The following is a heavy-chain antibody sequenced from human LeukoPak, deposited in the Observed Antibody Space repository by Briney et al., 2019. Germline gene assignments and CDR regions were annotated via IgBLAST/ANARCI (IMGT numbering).Heavy chain of an antibody. CDR3: AKSIAARRREDAFDI. Sequence: PGRSLRLSCAASGFTFSSYAMHWVRQAPGKGLEWVAVISYDGSNKYYADSVKGRFTISRDNSKNTLYLQMNSLRAEDTAVYYCAKSIAARRREDAFDIWGQGTMVTVSS. CDR1: GFTFSSYA. CDR2: ISYDGSNK. D-gene: IGHD6-6*01. J-gene: IGHJ3*02. V-gene: IGHV3-30-3*02.